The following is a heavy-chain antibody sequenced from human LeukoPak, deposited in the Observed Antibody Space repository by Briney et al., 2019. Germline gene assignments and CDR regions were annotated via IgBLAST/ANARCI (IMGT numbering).Heavy chain of an antibody. CDR3: ARVMYYDILTGYRKSDDAFDI. CDR1: GGSISSSSYY. V-gene: IGHV4-39*07. CDR2: INHSGST. Sequence: SETLSLTCTVSGGSISSSSYYWGWIRQPPGKGLEWIGEINHSGSTNYNPSLKSRVTISVDTSKNQFSLKLSSVTAADTAVNYCARVMYYDILTGYRKSDDAFDIWGQGTMVTVSS. D-gene: IGHD3-9*01. J-gene: IGHJ3*02.